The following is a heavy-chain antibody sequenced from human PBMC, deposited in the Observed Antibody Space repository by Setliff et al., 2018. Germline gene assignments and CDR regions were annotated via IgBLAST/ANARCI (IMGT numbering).Heavy chain of an antibody. V-gene: IGHV4-34*01. CDR3: ARDRQYCSSTSCYNFYYYAMDI. CDR2: INHSGST. D-gene: IGHD2-2*02. CDR1: GGSISDYY. Sequence: SETLSLTCGGYGGSISDYYWSWIRQPPGKGLEWIGEINHSGSTNYNPSLKSRVTISLDTSTNQVSLKLSSVTAADTAVCYCARDRQYCSSTSCYNFYYYAMDIWGQGTTVTVSS. J-gene: IGHJ6*02.